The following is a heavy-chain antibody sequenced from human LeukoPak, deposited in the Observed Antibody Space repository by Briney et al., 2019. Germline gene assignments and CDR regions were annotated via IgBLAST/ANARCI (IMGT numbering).Heavy chain of an antibody. CDR2: IRYDGSNK. D-gene: IGHD3-9*01. CDR3: AKDPAQYYDILTGYYTYLAEYFQH. Sequence: PGGSLGLSCAASGFTFSSYGMHWVRQAPGKGLEWVAFIRYDGSNKYYADSVKGRFTISRDNSKNTLYLQMNSLRAEDTAVYYCAKDPAQYYDILTGYYTYLAEYFQHWGQGTLVTVSS. CDR1: GFTFSSYG. V-gene: IGHV3-30*02. J-gene: IGHJ1*01.